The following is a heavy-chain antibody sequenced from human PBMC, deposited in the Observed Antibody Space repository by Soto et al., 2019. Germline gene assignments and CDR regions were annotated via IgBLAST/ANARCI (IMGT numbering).Heavy chain of an antibody. D-gene: IGHD3-22*01. J-gene: IGHJ5*02. CDR1: GGTFSSYA. CDR3: ARVSMIPIPWFDP. Sequence: SVKVSCKASGGTFSSYAISWVRQAPGQGLEWMGGIIPIFGSANYAQNFQGRVTITADESTTTAYMELRSLGSEDTAVYYCARVSMIPIPWFDPWGQGTLVTVSS. V-gene: IGHV1-69*13. CDR2: IIPIFGSA.